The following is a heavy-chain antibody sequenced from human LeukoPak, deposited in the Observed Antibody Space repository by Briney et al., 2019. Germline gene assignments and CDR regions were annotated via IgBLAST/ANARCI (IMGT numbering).Heavy chain of an antibody. CDR2: INHSGST. J-gene: IGHJ3*02. CDR3: ARDRSRFAPDAFDI. Sequence: SETLSLTCAVYGGSFSGYYWSWIRQPPGKGLEWIGEINHSGSTNYNPSLKSRVTISVDTSKNQFSLKLSSVTAADTAVYYCARDRSRFAPDAFDIWGQGTMVTVSS. V-gene: IGHV4-34*01. CDR1: GGSFSGYY.